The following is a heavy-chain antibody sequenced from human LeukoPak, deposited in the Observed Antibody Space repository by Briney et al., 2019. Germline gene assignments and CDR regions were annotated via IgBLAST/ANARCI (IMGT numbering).Heavy chain of an antibody. CDR3: AREGGFYRPLDY. J-gene: IGHJ4*02. CDR1: GGSISSTNW. CDR2: VHLDGRA. Sequence: PSETLSLTCGVSGGSISSTNWWTWIRQPPGKGLEWIGEVHLDGRANYNPSLESRLTMSVDLSENHISLKLTSVTAADTAVYYCAREGGFYRPLDYTGQGTLVTVSS. D-gene: IGHD3-3*01. V-gene: IGHV4-4*02.